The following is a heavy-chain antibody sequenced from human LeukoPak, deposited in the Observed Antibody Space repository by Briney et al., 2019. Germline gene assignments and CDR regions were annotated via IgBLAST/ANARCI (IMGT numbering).Heavy chain of an antibody. CDR2: IRYDGSNK. J-gene: IGHJ4*02. Sequence: GGSLRLSCAASGFTFSSYGTHWVRQAPGKGLEWVAFIRYDGSNKYYADSVKGRFTISRDNSKNTLYLQMNSLRAEDTAVYYCAKDSASTPRFLEWLPHFDYWGQGTLVTVSS. CDR1: GFTFSSYG. V-gene: IGHV3-30*02. CDR3: AKDSASTPRFLEWLPHFDY. D-gene: IGHD3-3*01.